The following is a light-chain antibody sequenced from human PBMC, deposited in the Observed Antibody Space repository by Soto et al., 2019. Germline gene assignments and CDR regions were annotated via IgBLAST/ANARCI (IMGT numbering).Light chain of an antibody. Sequence: QSALTQPRSVSGSPGQSVAISCTGTSSDVGGYNYVSWYQQHPGKAPKLMIYDVNKRPSGVPDRFSGSKSGNTASLTISGLQAEDEADYYCCSFAGDPYVFVNGTKVTV. CDR3: CSFAGDPYV. CDR1: SSDVGGYNY. CDR2: DVN. J-gene: IGLJ1*01. V-gene: IGLV2-11*01.